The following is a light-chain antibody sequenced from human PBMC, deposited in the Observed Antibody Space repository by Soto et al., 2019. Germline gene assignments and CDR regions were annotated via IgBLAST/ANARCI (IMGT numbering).Light chain of an antibody. CDR1: QSVSNS. J-gene: IGKJ1*01. CDR2: AAS. CDR3: QQYDSWPRT. Sequence: EIVMTQSPATLSVSPGERATLSCRASQSVSNSLVWFQHKPGQPPRLLIYAASTRATGIPARFSGSGSGTEFTLAISSLQSEDFALYYCQQYDSWPRTFGQGTKVEIK. V-gene: IGKV3-15*01.